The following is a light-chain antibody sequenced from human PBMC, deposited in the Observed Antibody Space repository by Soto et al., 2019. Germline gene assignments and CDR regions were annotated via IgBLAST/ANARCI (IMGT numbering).Light chain of an antibody. CDR3: QQRRSWPLT. Sequence: EIVLTQSPATLSLSPGERATLSCRTSQTVDNYLGWYQQKPGQAPRLLIYDTFNRAIGVPARFSGSGSGTDFTLTISNLEPEDVAVYYCQQRRSWPLTFGGGTMVEIK. V-gene: IGKV3-11*01. J-gene: IGKJ4*01. CDR1: QTVDNY. CDR2: DTF.